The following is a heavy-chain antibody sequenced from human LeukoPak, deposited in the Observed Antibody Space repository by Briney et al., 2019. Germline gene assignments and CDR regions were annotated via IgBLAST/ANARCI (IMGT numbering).Heavy chain of an antibody. D-gene: IGHD1-26*01. CDR3: AKDSGSSEYYFDY. Sequence: GGSLRLSCAASGFTFSSYAMHWVRQAPGKGLEWVAVISYDGSNKYYADSVKGRFTISRDNSKNTLYLQMNSLRAEDTAVYYCAKDSGSSEYYFDYWGQRTLVTVSS. CDR1: GFTFSSYA. J-gene: IGHJ4*02. V-gene: IGHV3-30*04. CDR2: ISYDGSNK.